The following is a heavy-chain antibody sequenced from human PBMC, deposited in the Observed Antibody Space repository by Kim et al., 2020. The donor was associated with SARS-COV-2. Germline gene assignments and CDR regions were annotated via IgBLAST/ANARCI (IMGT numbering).Heavy chain of an antibody. CDR2: IYYSGST. V-gene: IGHV4-39*01. D-gene: IGHD4-4*01. Sequence: SETLSLTCTVSGGSISSSSYYWGWIRQPPGKGLEWIGSIYYSGSTYYNPSLKSRVTISVDTSKNQFSLKLSSVTAADTAVYYCARQVRTTVPTHFDYWGQGTLVTVSS. CDR3: ARQVRTTVPTHFDY. CDR1: GGSISSSSYY. J-gene: IGHJ4*02.